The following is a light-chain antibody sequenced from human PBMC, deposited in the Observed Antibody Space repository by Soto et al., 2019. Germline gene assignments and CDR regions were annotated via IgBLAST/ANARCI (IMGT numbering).Light chain of an antibody. CDR1: QSISSW. J-gene: IGKJ1*01. Sequence: DIQMTQSPSTLSASVGDRVTITCRASQSISSWLAWYQQKPGKAPKLLIYDASSLESGVPSRFSGSGSGPEFTLTISSLQPDDFATYYCQQYNSWWTFGQGTKVEIK. CDR3: QQYNSWWT. CDR2: DAS. V-gene: IGKV1-5*01.